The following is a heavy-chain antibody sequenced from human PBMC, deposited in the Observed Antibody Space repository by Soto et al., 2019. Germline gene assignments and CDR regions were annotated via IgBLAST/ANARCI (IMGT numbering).Heavy chain of an antibody. V-gene: IGHV4-34*01. J-gene: IGHJ4*02. D-gene: IGHD3-22*01. CDR1: GGSFSGYY. Sequence: PSETLSLTCAVYGGSFSGYYWTWIRQPPGTGLEWIGEINHSGSTNYNPSLKSRVTISVDTSKNQFSLRLNSVTAADTAVYYCARLGGYYQAFDQWGQGSLVTVSS. CDR2: INHSGST. CDR3: ARLGGYYQAFDQ.